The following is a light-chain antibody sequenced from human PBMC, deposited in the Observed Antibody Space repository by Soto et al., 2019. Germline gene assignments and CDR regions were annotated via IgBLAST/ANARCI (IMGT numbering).Light chain of an antibody. CDR3: HQSFGAPRT. V-gene: IGKV1-39*01. J-gene: IGKJ1*01. Sequence: DIQMTQSPSSLSASLGDRVTVTCRASQSISTYLNWFQQRPGKAPKLLIYGAYTLQDGVPSRFSDSGSETEFTLTISSLQPEDFATYYCHQSFGAPRTFGQGTKVDIK. CDR1: QSISTY. CDR2: GAY.